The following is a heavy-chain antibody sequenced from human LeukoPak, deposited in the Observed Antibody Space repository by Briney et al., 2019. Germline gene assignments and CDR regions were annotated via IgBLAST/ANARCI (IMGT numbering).Heavy chain of an antibody. CDR2: IYYSGST. CDR1: GGSISSSSYY. V-gene: IGHV4-39*01. J-gene: IGHJ4*02. CDR3: ARHGLDYYDSSGYYFLDY. Sequence: PSETLSLTCTVSGGSISSSSYYCGWIRQPPGKGLEWIGSIYYSGSTYYNPSLKSRVTISVDTSKNQFSLKLSSVTAADTAVYYCARHGLDYYDSSGYYFLDYWGQGTPVTVSS. D-gene: IGHD3-22*01.